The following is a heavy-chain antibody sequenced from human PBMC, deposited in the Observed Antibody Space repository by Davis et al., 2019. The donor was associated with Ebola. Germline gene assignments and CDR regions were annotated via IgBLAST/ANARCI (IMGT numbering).Heavy chain of an antibody. CDR1: GGSISTYY. Sequence: SETLSLTCTVSGGSISTYYWSWIRQPPGKGLEWIGCIDYTGSTNHNTSLKSRVTISIDTSKNQFSLKLSSVTAADTAVYYCVRGDGRFDYWGQGALVTVSS. CDR3: VRGDGRFDY. J-gene: IGHJ4*02. V-gene: IGHV4-59*08. D-gene: IGHD5-24*01. CDR2: IDYTGST.